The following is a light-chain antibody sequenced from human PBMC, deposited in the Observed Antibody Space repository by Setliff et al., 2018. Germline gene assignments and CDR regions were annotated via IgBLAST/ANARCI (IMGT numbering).Light chain of an antibody. CDR2: DVS. V-gene: IGLV2-14*03. CDR1: SSDDATYNY. J-gene: IGLJ1*01. CDR3: SSYTNSISPCV. Sequence: QSALTQPASVSGSPGQSITISCTGSSSDDATYNYVSWYQQHPGKAPKLLISDVSNRPSGVSSRFSASKSGTTASLTISGLQAEDEADYYCSSYTNSISPCVFGTGTKVTVL.